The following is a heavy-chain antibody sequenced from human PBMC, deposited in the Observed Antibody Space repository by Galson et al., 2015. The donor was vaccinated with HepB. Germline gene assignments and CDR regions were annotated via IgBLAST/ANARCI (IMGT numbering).Heavy chain of an antibody. CDR3: ARPPYYYDSSEQGAFDI. CDR1: GFTFSDYY. D-gene: IGHD3-22*01. J-gene: IGHJ3*02. Sequence: SLRLSCAASGFTFSDYYMSWIRQAPGKGLEWVSYISSSSSYTIYADSVKGRFTISRDNSKNTLYLQMNSLRAEDTAVYYCARPPYYYDSSEQGAFDIWGQGTMVTVSS. CDR2: ISSSSSYT. V-gene: IGHV3-11*03.